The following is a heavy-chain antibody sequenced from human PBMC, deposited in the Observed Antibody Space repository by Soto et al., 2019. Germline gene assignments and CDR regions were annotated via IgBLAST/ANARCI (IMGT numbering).Heavy chain of an antibody. V-gene: IGHV4-30-2*01. D-gene: IGHD1-26*01. Sequence: LSLTCAVSGGSITSGGYSWGWIRQPPGQGLEWIGYMYHSGNTYYNPSLKGRVTISLDHSRNQFSLRLNSVTAADTAVYYCARDPNSPRHFGYWGQGTLVTVSS. CDR2: MYHSGNT. CDR3: ARDPNSPRHFGY. J-gene: IGHJ4*02. CDR1: GGSITSGGYS.